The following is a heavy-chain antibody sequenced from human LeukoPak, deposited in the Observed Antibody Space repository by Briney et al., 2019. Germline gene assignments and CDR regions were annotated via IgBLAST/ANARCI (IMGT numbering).Heavy chain of an antibody. D-gene: IGHD3-10*01. J-gene: IGHJ3*02. V-gene: IGHV4-61*02. Sequence: PSETLSLTCTVSGGSISNLDYYWTWIRQPAGKRLEWIGRIYTSGGTNYNPSLKSRVTMSVDRSKNEISLHLASLTAADTALYYCAGRGSSSGTFDIWGPGTFVTVSS. CDR1: GGSISNLDYY. CDR2: IYTSGGT. CDR3: AGRGSSSGTFDI.